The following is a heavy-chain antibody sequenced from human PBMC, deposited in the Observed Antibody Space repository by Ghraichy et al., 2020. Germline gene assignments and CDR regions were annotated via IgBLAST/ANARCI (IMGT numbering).Heavy chain of an antibody. J-gene: IGHJ6*02. CDR2: ISYDGSNK. D-gene: IGHD5-24*01. CDR3: AKDNHVEMATPIGMDV. Sequence: GGSLRLSCAASGFTFSSYGMHWVRQAPGKGLEWVAVISYDGSNKYYADSVKGRFTISRDNSKNTLYLQMNSLRAEDTAVYYCAKDNHVEMATPIGMDVWGQGTTVTVSS. CDR1: GFTFSSYG. V-gene: IGHV3-30*18.